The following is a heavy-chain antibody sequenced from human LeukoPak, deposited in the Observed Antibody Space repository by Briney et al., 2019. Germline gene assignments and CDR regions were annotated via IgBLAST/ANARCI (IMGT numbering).Heavy chain of an antibody. J-gene: IGHJ5*02. CDR2: ICAIGGSS. CDR1: GFSFGSYA. CDR3: PKGREGQQLVQLNYFDP. D-gene: IGHD6-13*01. Sequence: GGSLRLSCGASGFSFGSYAMNWVRQAPGKGLGWVSGICAIGGSSYYADSVKGRFTISRDNSNNTLYLQMSSLRVEDTAVYYCPKGREGQQLVQLNYFDPWGQGTQVTVSS. V-gene: IGHV3-23*01.